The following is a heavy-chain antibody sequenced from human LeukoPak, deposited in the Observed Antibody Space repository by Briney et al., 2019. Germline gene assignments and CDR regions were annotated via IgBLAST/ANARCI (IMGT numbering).Heavy chain of an antibody. D-gene: IGHD4-11*01. CDR2: IYTSGST. Sequence: SETLSLTCTVSGGSMSTYYWSWIRQPPGRGLEWIGHIYTSGSTNYNPSLKSRVTMSVDTSKNQFSLKLTSVTAADTAVYYCVRLLRYSNYFDSWGQGTLVTVSS. J-gene: IGHJ4*02. V-gene: IGHV4-4*09. CDR3: VRLLRYSNYFDS. CDR1: GGSMSTYY.